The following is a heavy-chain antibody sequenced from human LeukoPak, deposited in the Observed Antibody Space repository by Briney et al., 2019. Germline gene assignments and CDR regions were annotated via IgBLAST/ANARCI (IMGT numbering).Heavy chain of an antibody. V-gene: IGHV3-30*02. D-gene: IGHD3-3*01. CDR2: IRYDGSNK. CDR1: GFTFSSYG. J-gene: IGHJ4*02. Sequence: GGSLRLSCAASGFTFSSYGMHWVRQAPGKGLEWVAFIRYDGSNKYYADFVKGRFTISRDNSKNTLYLQMNSLRAEDTAVYYCAKPKAFLEWFPSYFDYWGQGTLVTVSS. CDR3: AKPKAFLEWFPSYFDY.